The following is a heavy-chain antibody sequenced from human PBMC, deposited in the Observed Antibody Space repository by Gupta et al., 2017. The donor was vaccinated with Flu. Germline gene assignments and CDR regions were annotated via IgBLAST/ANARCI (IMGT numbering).Heavy chain of an antibody. J-gene: IGHJ4*02. CDR3: SRDVLVRGGGSSH. Sequence: FSDYYIHGGRQAPGKGLEWMGWINPKSGGANSEQKFHDRVTVTTDTSMSTVYRELTRLKSDETAVYYCSRDVLVRGGGSSHWGQGTLVAVSS. V-gene: IGHV1-2*02. CDR1: FSDYY. D-gene: IGHD1-26*01. CDR2: INPKSGGA.